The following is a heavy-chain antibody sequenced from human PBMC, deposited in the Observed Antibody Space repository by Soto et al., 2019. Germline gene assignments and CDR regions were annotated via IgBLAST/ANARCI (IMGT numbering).Heavy chain of an antibody. D-gene: IGHD4-17*01. Sequence: ASVKVSCKASGNTFTSYDINWVRQVTGQGLEYLGWMNPNSGNTAYVQKFQGRVTMTWDTSITTAYMELSGLRSEDTAVYFCARGVKYGAYSRWFDPWGQGTLVTVSS. V-gene: IGHV1-8*01. CDR1: GNTFTSYD. CDR2: MNPNSGNT. CDR3: ARGVKYGAYSRWFDP. J-gene: IGHJ5*02.